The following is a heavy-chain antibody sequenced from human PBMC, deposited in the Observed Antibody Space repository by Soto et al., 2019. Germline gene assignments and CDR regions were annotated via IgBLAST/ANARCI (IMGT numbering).Heavy chain of an antibody. CDR2: IYYSGST. CDR1: NGSINSYY. D-gene: IGHD3-9*01. V-gene: IGHV4-59*01. CDR3: ARTDGLRFFDSFDY. Sequence: PSETLSLTCSVSNGSINSYYWSWIRQPPGKGLEWIGYIYYSGSTNYNPSLKSRVAISLDTSKNQFYLKLTSVTAADTAIYYCARTDGLRFFDSFDYWGQGSLVTSPQ. J-gene: IGHJ4*02.